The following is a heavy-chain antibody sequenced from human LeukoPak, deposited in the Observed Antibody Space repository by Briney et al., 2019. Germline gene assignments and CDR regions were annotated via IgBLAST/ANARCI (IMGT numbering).Heavy chain of an antibody. Sequence: PGGSLRLTCAASGFTFSDYYMSWLRQPPGKGLEWIGEINHSGSTNYNPSVKSRVTVLVDTSKKQFSLKMNSVTAADTAVYYCARGSSTGYYSLNGYYYYMDVWGKGTTVTVSS. CDR1: GFTFSDYY. CDR3: ARGSSTGYYSLNGYYYYMDV. CDR2: INHSGST. D-gene: IGHD3-9*01. J-gene: IGHJ6*03. V-gene: IGHV4-34*01.